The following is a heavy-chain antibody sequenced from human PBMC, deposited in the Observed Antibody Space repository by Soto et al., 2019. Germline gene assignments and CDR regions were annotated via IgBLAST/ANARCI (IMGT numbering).Heavy chain of an antibody. J-gene: IGHJ5*02. CDR3: AKDAVAYNGEWDWFDL. CDR2: IGGSGSSA. CDR1: GFTFKNFA. Sequence: EVQLLESGGGLVQPGGSLRLSCAASGFTFKNFAVSWVRQAPGKGMEWVSAIGGSGSSANYADSVKGRFTVSRDDSKSTRYLQMSGLRVDDTALYYCAKDAVAYNGEWDWFDLWGQGTLDTVSS. V-gene: IGHV3-23*01. D-gene: IGHD3-10*01.